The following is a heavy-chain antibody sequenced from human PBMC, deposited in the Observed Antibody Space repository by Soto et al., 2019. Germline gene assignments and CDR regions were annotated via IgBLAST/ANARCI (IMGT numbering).Heavy chain of an antibody. Sequence: GASVKVSCKASGYTFNDYYLHWVRQAPGQGLEWMGSIKPNSGDTDYSQTFQGRVTMTGDTSIRTAYMEVAGLRSDDTAVYYCARHRFSSGSDYFDYWGQGTLVTVSS. CDR2: IKPNSGDT. V-gene: IGHV1-2*02. CDR3: ARHRFSSGSDYFDY. D-gene: IGHD3-22*01. J-gene: IGHJ4*02. CDR1: GYTFNDYY.